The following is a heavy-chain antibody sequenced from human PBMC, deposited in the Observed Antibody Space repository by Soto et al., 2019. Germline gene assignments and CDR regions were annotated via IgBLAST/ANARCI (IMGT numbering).Heavy chain of an antibody. J-gene: IGHJ4*02. D-gene: IGHD3-10*01. CDR1: GDTFSFYT. V-gene: IGHV1-69*02. CDR3: AASYGSGYRAFDY. CDR2: INPIVSMS. Sequence: QVQLVQSGTEVKKPGSSVKVSCKASGDTFSFYTINWVRQAPGLGLEWVGRINPIVSMSNYAQKFQGRVSMTADKSTSTAYMELRCLRSDDTAMYFCAASYGSGYRAFDYWGQGALVTVSS.